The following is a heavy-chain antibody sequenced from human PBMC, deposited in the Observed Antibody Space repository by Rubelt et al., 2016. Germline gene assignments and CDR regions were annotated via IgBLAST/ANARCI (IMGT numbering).Heavy chain of an antibody. CDR1: GFTLSSHW. CDR2: LKQDGSEN. J-gene: IGHJ3*01. CDR3: ARSNTLEV. V-gene: IGHV3-7*01. Sequence: EVQLLESGGGLVQPGGSLRLSCAASGFTLSSHWLIWVRQVPGRGLEWVASLKQDGSENSYVDSVRGRFTITRDNARNSGYLHMNSLRVEDTAVYYCARSNTLEVWGQGTVVTVSS.